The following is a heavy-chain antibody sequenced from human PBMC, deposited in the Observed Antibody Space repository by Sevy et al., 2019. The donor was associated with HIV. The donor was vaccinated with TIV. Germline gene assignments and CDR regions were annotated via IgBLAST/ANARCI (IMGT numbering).Heavy chain of an antibody. CDR1: GGSVSSGSYY. CDR2: IYYSGST. D-gene: IGHD6-13*01. V-gene: IGHV4-61*01. J-gene: IGHJ5*02. Sequence: SETLSLTCTVSGGSVSSGSYYWSRIRQPPGKGLEWIGYIYYSGSTNYNPSLKSRVTISVDTSKNQFSLKLSSVTAADTAVYYCARGLLYSSSWYRTLYWFDPGAREPWSPSPQ. CDR3: ARGLLYSSSWYRTLYWFDP.